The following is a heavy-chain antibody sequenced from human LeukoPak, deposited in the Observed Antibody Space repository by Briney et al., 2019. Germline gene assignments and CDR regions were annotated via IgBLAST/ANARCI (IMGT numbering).Heavy chain of an antibody. Sequence: ASVKVSCKASGYTFTSYGISWVRQAPGQGLEWMGWISAYNGNTNYAQKLQGRVTMTTDTSTSTAYMGLRSLRSDDTAVYYCARAYYYDSSGYTFDYWGQGTLVTVSS. D-gene: IGHD3-22*01. CDR1: GYTFTSYG. CDR3: ARAYYYDSSGYTFDY. CDR2: ISAYNGNT. J-gene: IGHJ4*02. V-gene: IGHV1-18*01.